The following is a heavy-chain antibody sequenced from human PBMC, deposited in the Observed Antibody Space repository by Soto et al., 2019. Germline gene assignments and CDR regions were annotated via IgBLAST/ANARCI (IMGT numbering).Heavy chain of an antibody. CDR1: GYTFTGYY. CDR2: MNPNSGNT. Sequence: ASVKVSCKASGYTFTGYYMHWVRQATGQGLEWMGWMNPNSGNTGYAQKFQGRVTMTRNTSISTTYMELSSLRSEDTAVYYCARKQTKYSQSAGYWGQGTLVTVSS. V-gene: IGHV1-8*02. J-gene: IGHJ4*02. D-gene: IGHD6-6*01. CDR3: ARKQTKYSQSAGY.